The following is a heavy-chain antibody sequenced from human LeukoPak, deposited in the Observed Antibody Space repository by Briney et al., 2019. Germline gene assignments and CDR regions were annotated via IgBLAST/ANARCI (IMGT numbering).Heavy chain of an antibody. D-gene: IGHD1-14*01. J-gene: IGHJ3*02. Sequence: ASVKVSCKASGYTFTDYFMQWVRQAPGQRLEWMGWINPNSGGTSYAQKFQGRVTMTRGTSISTAYMELSRLRSDDTAVYYCARPISGPLSFWAFDIWGQGTMVTVSS. CDR1: GYTFTDYF. CDR3: ARPISGPLSFWAFDI. V-gene: IGHV1-2*02. CDR2: INPNSGGT.